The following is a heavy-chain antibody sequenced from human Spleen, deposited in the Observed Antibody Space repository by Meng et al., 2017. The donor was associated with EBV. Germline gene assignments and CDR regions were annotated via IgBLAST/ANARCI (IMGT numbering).Heavy chain of an antibody. J-gene: IGHJ5*02. CDR2: MYFGGTT. CDR3: ARHIDPWANSFDP. D-gene: IGHD1-26*01. Sequence: QRQLQGAGPVQVRFSETLSLTCSVAGGSIRSGDYYWGWIRQPPGKGLQWIGSMYFGGTTYYNPSLKSRVAISMDTSKNYFSLKVSSVTAADTAVYYCARHIDPWANSFDPWGQGALVTVSS. CDR1: GGSIRSGDYY. V-gene: IGHV4-39*01.